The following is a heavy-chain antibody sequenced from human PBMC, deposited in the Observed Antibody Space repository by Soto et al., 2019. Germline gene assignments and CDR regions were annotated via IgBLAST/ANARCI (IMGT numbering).Heavy chain of an antibody. CDR2: ISAYNGNT. V-gene: IGHV1-18*01. D-gene: IGHD5-12*01. CDR1: GYTFTSYG. Sequence: VASVKVSCKASGYTFTSYGISWVRQAPGQGLEWMGWISAYNGNTNYAQKLQGRVTMTTDTSTSTAYMELRSLRSDDTAVYYCARDSGYAKDYYYYYGMDVWGQGTTVTVSS. CDR3: ARDSGYAKDYYYYYGMDV. J-gene: IGHJ6*02.